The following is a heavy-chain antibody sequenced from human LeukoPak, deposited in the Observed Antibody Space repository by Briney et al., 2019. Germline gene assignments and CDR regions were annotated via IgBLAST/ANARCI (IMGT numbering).Heavy chain of an antibody. CDR1: GDSVSSNSAA. J-gene: IGHJ3*02. D-gene: IGHD3-3*01. CDR2: TYYRSKWYN. CDR3: AGSSYYDFWSGYCYAFDI. V-gene: IGHV6-1*01. Sequence: SQTLSLTCAISGDSVSSNSAAWNWIRQSPSRGLEWLGRTYYRSKWYNDYAVSVKSRITINPDTSKNQFSLQLNSVTPEDTAVYYCAGSSYYDFWSGYCYAFDIWGQGTMVTVSS.